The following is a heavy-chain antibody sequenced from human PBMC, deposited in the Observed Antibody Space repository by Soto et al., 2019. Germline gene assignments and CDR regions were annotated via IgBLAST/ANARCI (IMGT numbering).Heavy chain of an antibody. J-gene: IGHJ4*02. D-gene: IGHD3-10*02. Sequence: EVQLLESGGGLVQPGGSLRLSCAASGFIFSTYAMNCVRQAPGKGLEWVSGISAGRATYYAESVKGRFTVSRDNSQNTVFLQMNSLGGEDTAVYCSRFGSGVPGTIDYWGQGTPVTASS. V-gene: IGHV3-23*01. CDR2: ISAGRAT. CDR3: RFGSGVPGTIDY. CDR1: GFIFSTYA.